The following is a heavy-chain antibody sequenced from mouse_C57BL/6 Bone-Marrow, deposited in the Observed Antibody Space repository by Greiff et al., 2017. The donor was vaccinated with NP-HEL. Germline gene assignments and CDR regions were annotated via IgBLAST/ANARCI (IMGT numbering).Heavy chain of an antibody. CDR1: GYTFTSYW. V-gene: IGHV1-55*01. J-gene: IGHJ2*01. Sequence: QVQLQQPGAELVKPGASVKMSCKASGYTFTSYWITWVKQRPGQGLEWIGDIYPGSGSTNYNEKFKSKATLTVDTSSSTAYMQLSSLTSEYSAVYYCARNDGYYDYFDCWGQGTTLTVSS. CDR3: ARNDGYYDYFDC. D-gene: IGHD2-3*01. CDR2: IYPGSGST.